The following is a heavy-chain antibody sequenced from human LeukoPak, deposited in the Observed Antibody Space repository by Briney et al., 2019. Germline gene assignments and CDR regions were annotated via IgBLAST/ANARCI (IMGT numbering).Heavy chain of an antibody. J-gene: IGHJ4*02. D-gene: IGHD3-9*01. CDR3: ARALSPSYYDILTGYSTPFDY. V-gene: IGHV4-61*02. CDR2: IYTSGST. Sequence: SQTLSLTCTVSGGSISSGSYYWSWIRQPAGKGLEWIGRIYTSGSTNYNPSLKSRVTISVDTSKNQFSLKLSSVTAADTAVYYCARALSPSYYDILTGYSTPFDYWGQGTLVTVSS. CDR1: GGSISSGSYY.